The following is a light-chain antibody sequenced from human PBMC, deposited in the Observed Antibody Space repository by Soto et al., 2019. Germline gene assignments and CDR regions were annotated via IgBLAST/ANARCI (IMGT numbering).Light chain of an antibody. CDR1: SSDVGGYNY. CDR2: DVS. V-gene: IGLV2-14*01. J-gene: IGLJ1*01. CDR3: SSFTRSTPTYV. Sequence: SVLTQPASVSGSLGQSITIPCTGSSSDVGGYNYVSWHQQHPGKAPKLIISDVSHRPSGVSSRFSGSKSGNTASLIISGLQAEDEAGYYCSSFTRSTPTYVFGTGTKVTVL.